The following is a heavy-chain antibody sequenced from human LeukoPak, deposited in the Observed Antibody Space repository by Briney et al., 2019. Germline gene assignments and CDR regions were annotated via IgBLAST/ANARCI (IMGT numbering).Heavy chain of an antibody. V-gene: IGHV4-34*01. CDR1: GGSFRGYY. D-gene: IGHD4-17*01. CDR3: ARDPYGDYVFDY. J-gene: IGHJ4*02. Sequence: PSETLSLTCAVYGGSFRGYYWSWIRQPPGKGLEWIGEINHSGSTNYNPSLKSRVTISVDTSKNQFSLKLSSVTAADTAVYYCARDPYGDYVFDYWGQGTLVTVSA. CDR2: INHSGST.